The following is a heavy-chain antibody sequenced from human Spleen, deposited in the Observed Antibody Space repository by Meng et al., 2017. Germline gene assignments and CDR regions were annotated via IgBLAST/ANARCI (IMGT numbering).Heavy chain of an antibody. V-gene: IGHV4-34*01. D-gene: IGHD4-11*01. CDR3: ARGPTTMAHDFDY. CDR2: INHSGST. J-gene: IGHJ4*02. CDR1: GGSVSDYY. Sequence: QPGEAGLFKPSGALSLTWFVSGGSVSDYYWSWIRQPPGKGLEWIGEINHSGSTNYNPSLESRATISVDTSQNNLSLKLSSVTAADSAVYYCARGPTTMAHDFDYWGQGTLVTVSS.